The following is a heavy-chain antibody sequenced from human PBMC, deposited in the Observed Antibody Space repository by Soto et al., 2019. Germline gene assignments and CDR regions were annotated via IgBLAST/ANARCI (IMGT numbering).Heavy chain of an antibody. CDR1: GGSISSGDYY. J-gene: IGHJ6*02. CDR2: IYYSGST. V-gene: IGHV4-30-4*01. D-gene: IGHD6-13*01. Sequence: ASETLSLTCTVSGGSISSGDYYWSWIRQPPGKGLEWIGYIYYSGSTYYNPSLKSRVTISVDTSKNQFSLKLSSVTAADTAVYYCARDSAAGTYYYYGMDVWGQGTTVTVSS. CDR3: ARDSAAGTYYYYGMDV.